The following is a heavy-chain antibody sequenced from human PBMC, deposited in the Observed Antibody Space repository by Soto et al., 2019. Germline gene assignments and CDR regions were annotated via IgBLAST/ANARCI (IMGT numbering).Heavy chain of an antibody. CDR2: IYYSGST. CDR3: ARVYYGSGSYYIFDY. V-gene: IGHV4-31*03. Sequence: SETLSLTCTVSGGSISNRGYYWIWIRQHPGKGLEWIGYIYYSGSTYYNPSLKSRVTISVDTSKNQFSLKLSSVTAADTAVYYCARVYYGSGSYYIFDYWGKGTLVTVSS. J-gene: IGHJ4*02. CDR1: GGSISNRGYY. D-gene: IGHD3-10*01.